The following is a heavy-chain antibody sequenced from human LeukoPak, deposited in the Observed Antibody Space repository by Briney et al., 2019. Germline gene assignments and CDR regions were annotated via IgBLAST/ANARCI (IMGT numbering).Heavy chain of an antibody. D-gene: IGHD3-10*01. CDR1: GFIVSINY. Sequence: GRSLRLSCAASGFIVSINYMSWVRQAPGKGLESDSVIYSGGSKSYPDSVKGRFTISRDKSKNTVYLQMNSLRAEDTAVYYCAREAGSGSYHYYYMDVWGKGTTVTVSS. V-gene: IGHV3-66*02. J-gene: IGHJ6*03. CDR3: AREAGSGSYHYYYMDV. CDR2: IYSGGSK.